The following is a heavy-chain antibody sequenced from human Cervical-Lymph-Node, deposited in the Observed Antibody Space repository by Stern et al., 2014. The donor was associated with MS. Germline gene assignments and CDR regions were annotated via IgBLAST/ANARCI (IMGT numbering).Heavy chain of an antibody. CDR1: GYTFSAYW. V-gene: IGHV5-51*03. Sequence: EVQLVQSGAEVKKPGESLKISCKGSGYTFSAYWIGWGRQIPGEGLEWMGITFPADSSTRYSPSFEGQVTISADKSINTASLQWASLKASDTAMYYCARLDSSGSKDFWGQGTLVTVSS. D-gene: IGHD3-22*01. CDR2: TFPADSST. CDR3: ARLDSSGSKDF. J-gene: IGHJ4*02.